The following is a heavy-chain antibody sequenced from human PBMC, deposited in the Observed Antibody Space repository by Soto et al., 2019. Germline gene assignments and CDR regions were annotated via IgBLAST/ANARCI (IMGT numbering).Heavy chain of an antibody. CDR2: IFTSGGT. Sequence: SETLSLTCSVSGGSISTYYWSWIRQSPGKGLEFIGCIFTSGGTNYNPALKSRITISRDTSKNQLSLKLTSVTAADTAVYYCARGGGVPALGDPWGQGTLVTVSS. CDR3: ARGGGVPALGDP. V-gene: IGHV4-4*08. CDR1: GGSISTYY. J-gene: IGHJ5*02. D-gene: IGHD3-16*01.